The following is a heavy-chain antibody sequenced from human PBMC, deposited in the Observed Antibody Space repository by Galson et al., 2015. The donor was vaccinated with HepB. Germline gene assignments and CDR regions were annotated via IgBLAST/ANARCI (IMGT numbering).Heavy chain of an antibody. CDR2: ISSSSSYI. V-gene: IGHV3-21*01. D-gene: IGHD3-10*01. CDR1: GFTFSSYS. J-gene: IGHJ4*02. CDR3: AKGNYGSGTYFDY. Sequence: SLRLSCAASGFTFSSYSMNWVRQAPGKGLEWVSSISSSSSYIYYADSVKGRSTISRDNAKNSLYLQMNSLRAEDTAVYYCAKGNYGSGTYFDYWGQGTLVTVSS.